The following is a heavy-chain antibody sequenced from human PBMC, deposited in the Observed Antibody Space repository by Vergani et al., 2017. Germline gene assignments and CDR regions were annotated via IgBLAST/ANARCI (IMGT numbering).Heavy chain of an antibody. Sequence: QVQLVESGGGVVQPGRSLRLSCAASGFTFSSYGMHWVRQAPGKGREWVAVIWYDGNNKYYADSVKGRFTLSRDNSKNTLNLQMNSLRAEDTAVYYCAKEVAAESGGDYGGQGTLVTVSS. CDR1: GFTFSSYG. V-gene: IGHV3-33*06. CDR2: IWYDGNNK. CDR3: AKEVAAESGGDY. J-gene: IGHJ4*02. D-gene: IGHD6-13*01.